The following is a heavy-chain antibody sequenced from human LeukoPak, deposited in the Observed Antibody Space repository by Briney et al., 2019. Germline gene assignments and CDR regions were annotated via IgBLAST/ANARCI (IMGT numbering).Heavy chain of an antibody. CDR2: IYYSGST. Sequence: SQTLSLTCTVSGGSISSGDYYWSWIRQPPGKGLEWIGYIYYSGSTYYNPSLKSRVTISVDTSKNQFSLKLSSVTAADTAVYYCARDLGYYGSGTIDYWGLGTLVTVSS. J-gene: IGHJ4*02. D-gene: IGHD3-10*01. CDR1: GGSISSGDYY. CDR3: ARDLGYYGSGTIDY. V-gene: IGHV4-30-4*01.